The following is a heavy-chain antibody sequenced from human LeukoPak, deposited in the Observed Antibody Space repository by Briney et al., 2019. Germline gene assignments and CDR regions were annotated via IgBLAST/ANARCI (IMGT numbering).Heavy chain of an antibody. D-gene: IGHD2/OR15-2a*01. J-gene: IGHJ4*02. V-gene: IGHV1-2*02. CDR3: VRDFQTEAPDY. CDR1: GYTFTSYD. CDR2: INPNSGVT. Sequence: ASVKVSCKASGYTFTSYDINWVRQAPGQGLEWMGWINPNSGVTDFAQKFQGRVTMTRDTSISTAYMELSRLTSDDTAVYYCVRDFQTEAPDYWGQGTLVTVSS.